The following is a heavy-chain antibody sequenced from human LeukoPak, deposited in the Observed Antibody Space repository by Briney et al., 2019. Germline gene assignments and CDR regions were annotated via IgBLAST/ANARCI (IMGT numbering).Heavy chain of an antibody. V-gene: IGHV3-23*01. CDR1: TFIFSSYA. CDR3: ARGKYYDFWSGYYNPNYFDY. Sequence: SLSLACALSTFIFSSYAMSWVRQAPGKGLEWDSTIIGSGASTYCADSVKGRFTISRDNSKNTVYLQMTSLRAEDTAVYYCARGKYYDFWSGYYNPNYFDYWGQGNLVPVSS. J-gene: IGHJ4*02. D-gene: IGHD3-3*01. CDR2: IIGSGAST.